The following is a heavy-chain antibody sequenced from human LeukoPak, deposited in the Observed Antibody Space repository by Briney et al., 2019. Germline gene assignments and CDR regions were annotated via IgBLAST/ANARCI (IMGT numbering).Heavy chain of an antibody. D-gene: IGHD7-27*01. V-gene: IGHV3-23*01. CDR2: ITGGGGST. Sequence: PGGSLRLSCAASGFTFSSYGMSWVRQAPGKGLEWVSAITGGGGSTYYADSVKGRFTISRDNSKNMVWLQINSPTAEDTATYYCAKDGNWARFEDWGQGTLVTVSS. CDR3: AKDGNWARFED. J-gene: IGHJ4*02. CDR1: GFTFSSYG.